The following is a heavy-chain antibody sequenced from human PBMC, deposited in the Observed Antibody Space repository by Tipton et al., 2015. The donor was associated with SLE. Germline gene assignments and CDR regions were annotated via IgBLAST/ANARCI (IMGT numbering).Heavy chain of an antibody. Sequence: TLSLTCVVSGGSFSDYYWSWIRQPPGKGLEWIGEINHRGGTNYTPSLKSRVTISVDTSRKQFSLNLTSVTAADTAVYYCARGYRFTLLGGVSPFDFWGQGTLVTVPS. D-gene: IGHD3-10*01. CDR1: GGSFSDYY. J-gene: IGHJ4*02. CDR3: ARGYRFTLLGGVSPFDF. CDR2: INHRGGT. V-gene: IGHV4-34*01.